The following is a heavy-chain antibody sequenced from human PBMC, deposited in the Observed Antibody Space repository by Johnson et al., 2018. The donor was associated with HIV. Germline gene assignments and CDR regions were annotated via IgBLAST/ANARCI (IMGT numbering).Heavy chain of an antibody. D-gene: IGHD6-19*01. CDR2: ISSDGSTK. CDR1: GFTFTHFA. J-gene: IGHJ3*02. CDR3: ARDAGQWLDDAFDI. Sequence: QEQLVESGGGVVQPGRSLRLSCAASGFTFTHFAMDWVRQAPGKGLEWVAVISSDGSTKHYADSVKGRFTISRDSSKNTLYLQMNSLRAEDTAVYYCARDAGQWLDDAFDIWGQGTMVTVSS. V-gene: IGHV3-30*03.